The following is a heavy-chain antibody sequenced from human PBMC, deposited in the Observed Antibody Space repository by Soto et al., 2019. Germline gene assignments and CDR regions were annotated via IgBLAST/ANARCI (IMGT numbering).Heavy chain of an antibody. CDR1: GGSISSGGYS. J-gene: IGHJ4*02. D-gene: IGHD3-10*01. V-gene: IGHV4-30-2*01. Sequence: SETPSLTCAVSGGSISSGGYSWSWIRQPPGKGLEWIGYIYHSGSTYYNPSLKSRVTISVDRSKNQFSLNLSSVTAADTAVYYCARDPGVWGQGTQVTVSS. CDR3: ARDPGV. CDR2: IYHSGST.